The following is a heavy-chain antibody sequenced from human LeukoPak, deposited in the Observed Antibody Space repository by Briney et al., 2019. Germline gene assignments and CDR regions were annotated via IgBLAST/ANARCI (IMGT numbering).Heavy chain of an antibody. D-gene: IGHD3-10*01. CDR1: GFTFSSYG. CDR2: ISGSGGST. Sequence: GGSLRLSCAASGFTFSSYGMSWVRQAPGKGLEWVSAISGSGGSTYYADSVKGRFTISRDNSKNTLYLQMNSLRAEDTAVYYCAKDVTYGSGSYYFDYWGQGTLVTVSS. CDR3: AKDVTYGSGSYYFDY. V-gene: IGHV3-23*01. J-gene: IGHJ4*02.